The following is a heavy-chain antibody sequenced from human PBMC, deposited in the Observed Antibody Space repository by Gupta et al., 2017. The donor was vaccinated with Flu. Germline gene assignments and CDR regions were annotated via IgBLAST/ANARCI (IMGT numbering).Heavy chain of an antibody. V-gene: IGHV3-7*01. J-gene: IGHJ4*02. CDR3: VEGQLVSTLGY. Sequence: FTISRFWRSWGRQGPGRGLEWVANIKTDGSEKSYGDSVKGRFSVSRDNAKNSLYLQMNSLRVEDTAVYFCVEGQLVSTLGYWCQGTLVTVSS. CDR2: IKTDGSEK. D-gene: IGHD6-6*01. CDR1: FTISRFW.